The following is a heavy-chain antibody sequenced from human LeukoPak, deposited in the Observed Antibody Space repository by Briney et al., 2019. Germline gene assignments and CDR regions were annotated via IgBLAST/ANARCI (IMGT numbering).Heavy chain of an antibody. J-gene: IGHJ6*02. CDR1: GGSFSGYY. Sequence: PSETLSLTCAVYGGSFSGYYWSWIRQPPGKGLEWIGEINHSGSTNYNPSLKSRVTISVDTSKNQFSLKLSSVTAADTAVYYCARGFTVAFYYYYGMDVWGQGTTVTVSS. CDR2: INHSGST. V-gene: IGHV4-34*01. CDR3: ARGFTVAFYYYYGMDV. D-gene: IGHD4-23*01.